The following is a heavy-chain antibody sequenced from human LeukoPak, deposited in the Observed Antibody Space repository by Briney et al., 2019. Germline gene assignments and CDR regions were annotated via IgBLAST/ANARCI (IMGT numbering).Heavy chain of an antibody. CDR3: ARVGGYCSSTSCYNWFDP. D-gene: IGHD2-2*01. Sequence: KPSETLSLTCTVSGGSISSYYWSWIRQPPGEGLEWIGYIYYSGSTNYNPSLKSRVTISVDTSKNQFSLKLSSVTAADTAVYYCARVGGYCSSTSCYNWFDPWGQGTLVTVSS. CDR2: IYYSGST. V-gene: IGHV4-59*01. CDR1: GGSISSYY. J-gene: IGHJ5*02.